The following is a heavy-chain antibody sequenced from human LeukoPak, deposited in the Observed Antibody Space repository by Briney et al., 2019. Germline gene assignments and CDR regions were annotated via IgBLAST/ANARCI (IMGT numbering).Heavy chain of an antibody. V-gene: IGHV1-46*01. Sequence: GASVKVSCKASGYTFTSYYMHWVRQAPGQGLEWMGIINPSGGSTSYAQKFQGKVTMTRDTSTSTVYMELSSLRSEDTAVYYCARDSSPPIWFGELPDPLYYFDYWGQGTLVTVSS. CDR2: INPSGGST. CDR3: ARDSSPPIWFGELPDPLYYFDY. CDR1: GYTFTSYY. D-gene: IGHD3-10*01. J-gene: IGHJ4*02.